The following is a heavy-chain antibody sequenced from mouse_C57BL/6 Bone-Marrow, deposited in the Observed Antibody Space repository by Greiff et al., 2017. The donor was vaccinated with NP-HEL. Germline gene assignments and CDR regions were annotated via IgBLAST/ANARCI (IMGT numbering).Heavy chain of an antibody. Sequence: EVQLQQSGPELVKPGASVKISCKASGYSFTGYYMNWVKQSPEKSLEWIGEINPSTGGTTYNQKFKAKATLTVDKSSSTAYMQLKSLTSEDSAVYYCARWSMVTRAMDYWGQGTSVTVSS. CDR3: ARWSMVTRAMDY. CDR1: GYSFTGYY. V-gene: IGHV1-42*01. J-gene: IGHJ4*01. CDR2: INPSTGGT. D-gene: IGHD2-2*01.